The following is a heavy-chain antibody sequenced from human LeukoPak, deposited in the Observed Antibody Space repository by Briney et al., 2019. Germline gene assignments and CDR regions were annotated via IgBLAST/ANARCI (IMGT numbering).Heavy chain of an antibody. CDR2: IKRKSNGGTI. CDR3: ATGVAVAGFVPFDY. J-gene: IGHJ4*02. V-gene: IGHV3-15*01. D-gene: IGHD6-19*01. Sequence: GGSLRLSCAASGFTFSNAWMSWVRQAPGKGLEWVGRIKRKSNGGTIDYAAPVKGRFTISRDDSKNALYLQMNSLKTEDTAIYYCATGVAVAGFVPFDYWGQGTLVTVSS. CDR1: GFTFSNAW.